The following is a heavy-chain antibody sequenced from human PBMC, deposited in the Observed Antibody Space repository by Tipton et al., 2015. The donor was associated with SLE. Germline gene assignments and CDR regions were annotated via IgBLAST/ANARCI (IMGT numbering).Heavy chain of an antibody. CDR2: IYTSGST. Sequence: TLSLTCTVSGSSISSGSYYWSWIRQPAGKGLEWIGRIYTSGSTNYNPSLKSRVTISVDTSKNQFSLKLSSVTAADTAVYYCARRAGTTGYYFDYWGQGTLVTVSS. CDR1: GSSISSGSYY. V-gene: IGHV4-61*02. CDR3: ARRAGTTGYYFDY. D-gene: IGHD1-7*01. J-gene: IGHJ4*02.